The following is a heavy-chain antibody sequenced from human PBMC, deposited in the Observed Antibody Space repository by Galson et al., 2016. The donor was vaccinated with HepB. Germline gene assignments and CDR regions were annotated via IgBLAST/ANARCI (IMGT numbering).Heavy chain of an antibody. D-gene: IGHD5-24*01. CDR1: GYTFMTYG. CDR2: ISVNNGNT. Sequence: SVKVSCKASGYTFMTYGISWVRQAPGQGLEWMGRISVNNGNTNYAQKFQGRVFMTTDTATSTAYLEVRGLRSDDTAVYYCARAYDNYGDEYFYGLDVWGQGTTVTGSS. V-gene: IGHV1-18*01. J-gene: IGHJ6*02. CDR3: ARAYDNYGDEYFYGLDV.